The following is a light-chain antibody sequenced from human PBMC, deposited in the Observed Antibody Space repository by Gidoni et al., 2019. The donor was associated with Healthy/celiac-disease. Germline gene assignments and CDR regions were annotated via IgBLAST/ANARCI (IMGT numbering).Light chain of an antibody. CDR1: SRDVGGYNY. CDR3: CSYAGSWV. J-gene: IGLJ2*01. Sequence: QSALTQPRSVSGSPGQSVTISCPGTSRDVGGYNYSSWYQPHPGKAPKLMIYDVSKRPSGVPDRFSGSKSGNTASLTISGLQAEDEADYYCCSYAGSWVFGGGTKLTVL. CDR2: DVS. V-gene: IGLV2-11*01.